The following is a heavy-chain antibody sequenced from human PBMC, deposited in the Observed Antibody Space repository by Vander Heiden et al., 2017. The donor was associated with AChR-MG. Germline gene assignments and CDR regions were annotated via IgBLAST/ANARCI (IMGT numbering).Heavy chain of an antibody. Sequence: QVQLLQSGAEVKKPGASVKVSCRASGYTFTTYGITWVREAPGQGLEWMGWISGYNGNTNYAQKLQGRVTMTTDTSTSTAYMELRGLRSDDTAVYYCARDRGLVAAKGQGEYWGQGTLVTVSS. CDR1: GYTFTTYG. CDR3: ARDRGLVAAKGQGEY. V-gene: IGHV1-18*01. J-gene: IGHJ4*02. CDR2: ISGYNGNT. D-gene: IGHD2-15*01.